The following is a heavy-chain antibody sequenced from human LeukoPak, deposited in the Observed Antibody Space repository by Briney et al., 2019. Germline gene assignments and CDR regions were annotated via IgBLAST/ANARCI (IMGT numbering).Heavy chain of an antibody. Sequence: SETLSLTCTVSGGSISSSTYYWNWIRRYPGKGLEWIGYIYNSGTTYYNPSLKSRVTISVDTSKNQFSLKLNSVSAADTAVYYCVEAPNPYYFDDWGQGTLVTVSS. V-gene: IGHV4-31*03. D-gene: IGHD5-24*01. CDR2: IYNSGTT. CDR1: GGSISSSTYY. CDR3: VEAPNPYYFDD. J-gene: IGHJ4*02.